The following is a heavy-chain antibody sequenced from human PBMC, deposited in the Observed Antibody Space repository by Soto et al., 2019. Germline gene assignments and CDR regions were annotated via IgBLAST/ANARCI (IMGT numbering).Heavy chain of an antibody. D-gene: IGHD1-1*01. J-gene: IGHJ4*02. V-gene: IGHV4-39*01. CDR2: VYYSGSV. Sequence: SGTLSLTCSISGGSITTTGYYWGWIRQPPGKGLEWIGTVYYSGSVYHNSSLKSRVAISADTSKNQFSLKLTSVTAADTAVYYCARHKGGNWYFFDYWGKGPLVTVSS. CDR1: GGSITTTGYY. CDR3: ARHKGGNWYFFDY.